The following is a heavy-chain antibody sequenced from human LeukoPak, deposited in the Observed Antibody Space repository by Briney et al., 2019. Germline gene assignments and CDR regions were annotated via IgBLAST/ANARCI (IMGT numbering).Heavy chain of an antibody. Sequence: GGSLRVSCTASGFTFSNFAMSWVRQAPGTGLEWVSTLTGRSGAYYYADSGKGRFTIARDNSKDTLYMQMHSLSVDDTAVCFCAKDAPLTVYDSGWSSNSFDFWGQGPRVAVSS. D-gene: IGHD6-19*01. V-gene: IGHV3-23*01. J-gene: IGHJ4*02. CDR1: GFTFSNFA. CDR3: AKDAPLTVYDSGWSSNSFDF. CDR2: LTGRSGAY.